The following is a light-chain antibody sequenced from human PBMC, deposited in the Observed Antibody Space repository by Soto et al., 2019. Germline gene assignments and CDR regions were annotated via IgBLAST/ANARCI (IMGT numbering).Light chain of an antibody. V-gene: IGKV1-39*01. J-gene: IGKJ2*01. CDR2: AAS. CDR1: QSIFNY. Sequence: DIQMTQSPSSLSASAGDRVTITCRASQSIFNYLNWYQHKPGKAPKLLIYAASSLQSGVPSRFSGSGSGTDFTLTISSLQPEDFATYYCQQTYSTPPYTFGQGTKLEIK. CDR3: QQTYSTPPYT.